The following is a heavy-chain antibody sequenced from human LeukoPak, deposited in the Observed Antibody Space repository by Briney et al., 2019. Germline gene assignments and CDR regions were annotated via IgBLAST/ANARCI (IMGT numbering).Heavy chain of an antibody. CDR3: ARGMGYSYGHPQGAFDI. CDR1: GYTVTNYD. D-gene: IGHD5-18*01. V-gene: IGHV1-8*01. CDR2: MNPNSGNT. J-gene: IGHJ3*02. Sequence: ASVKVSCKTSGYTVTNYDINWVRQATGQGLEWMGWMNPNSGNTGYTQKFQGRVSMTRDTSISTAYMELSSLRSEDTAVYYCARGMGYSYGHPQGAFDIWGQGTMVTVSS.